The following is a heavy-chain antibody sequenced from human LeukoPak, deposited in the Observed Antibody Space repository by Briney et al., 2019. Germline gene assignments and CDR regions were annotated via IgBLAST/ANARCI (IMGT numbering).Heavy chain of an antibody. CDR3: AREGYYGSGSHPWFDP. D-gene: IGHD3-10*01. CDR2: ISSSGSTI. J-gene: IGHJ5*02. Sequence: GGSLRLSCAASGFTFSSYEMNWVRQAPGKGLEWVSYISSSGSTIYYADSVKGRFTISRDNAKNSLYLQMNSLRAEDTAVYYCAREGYYGSGSHPWFDPWGQETLVTVSS. V-gene: IGHV3-48*03. CDR1: GFTFSSYE.